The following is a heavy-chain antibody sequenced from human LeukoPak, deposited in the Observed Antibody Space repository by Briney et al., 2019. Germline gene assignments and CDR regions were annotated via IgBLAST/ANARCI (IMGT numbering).Heavy chain of an antibody. CDR1: GGSISSGGYY. D-gene: IGHD3-22*01. J-gene: IGHJ4*02. CDR3: ARERYYDSSGYNDY. Sequence: KLSETLSLTCTVSGGSISSGGYYWSWIRQHPGKGLEWIGYIYYSGSTYYNPSLKSRVTISVDTSKNQFSLKLSSVTAADTAVYYCARERYYDSSGYNDYWGQGTLVTVSS. V-gene: IGHV4-31*03. CDR2: IYYSGST.